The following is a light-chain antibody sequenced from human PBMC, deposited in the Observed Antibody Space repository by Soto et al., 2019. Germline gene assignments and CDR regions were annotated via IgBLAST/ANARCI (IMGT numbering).Light chain of an antibody. V-gene: IGKV3-20*01. CDR1: QSVAKNA. CDR3: QQCGSSST. Sequence: DIVLTQSPGTLSLSPGERATLSCRASQSVAKNALAWYQQKGGQAPRLLINDASSRATGIPDRFSGSGSGTDFTLTISRLEPEDFAVYYCQQCGSSSTFGQGTRLEIK. CDR2: DAS. J-gene: IGKJ5*01.